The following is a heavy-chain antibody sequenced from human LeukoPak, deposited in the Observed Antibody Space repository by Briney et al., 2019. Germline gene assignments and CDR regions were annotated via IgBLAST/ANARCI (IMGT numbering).Heavy chain of an antibody. D-gene: IGHD3-3*01. CDR2: ISSSSSTI. CDR1: GFTFSSYS. Sequence: GGSLRLSCAASGFTFSSYSMNWVRQAPGKGLEWVSYISSSSSTIYYADSVKGRFTISRDNAKNSLYLQMNSLRAEDTAVYYCASLYYDFWSAYYFDYWGQGTLVTVSS. CDR3: ASLYYDFWSAYYFDY. J-gene: IGHJ4*02. V-gene: IGHV3-48*04.